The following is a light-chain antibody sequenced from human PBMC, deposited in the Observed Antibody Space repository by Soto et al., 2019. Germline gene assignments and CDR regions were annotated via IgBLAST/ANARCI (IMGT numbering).Light chain of an antibody. CDR2: GAS. J-gene: IGKJ1*01. CDR3: QQYGRPPQT. V-gene: IGKV3-20*01. Sequence: EIVLTQSPDTLSLSPGERATLSCRAGQSVTSNYLAWYQQPPGQPPRLLIYGASSRATGVPDRFSGSGSVTDFPLTISRLGPEYFAVYYRQQYGRPPQTVGQG. CDR1: QSVTSNY.